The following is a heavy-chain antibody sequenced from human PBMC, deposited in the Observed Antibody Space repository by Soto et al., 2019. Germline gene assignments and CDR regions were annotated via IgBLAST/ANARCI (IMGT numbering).Heavy chain of an antibody. CDR3: ARRGEGGSSDY. CDR1: GFTFSSYA. D-gene: IGHD5-12*01. CDR2: ISSNGGST. J-gene: IGHJ4*02. Sequence: EVPLVESGGGLVQPGGSLRLSCAASGFTFSSYAMHWVRQAPGKGLEYVSAISSNGGSTYYANSVKGRFTISRDNSKNTLYLQMGSLRAEDMAVYYCARRGEGGSSDYWGQGTLVTVSS. V-gene: IGHV3-64*01.